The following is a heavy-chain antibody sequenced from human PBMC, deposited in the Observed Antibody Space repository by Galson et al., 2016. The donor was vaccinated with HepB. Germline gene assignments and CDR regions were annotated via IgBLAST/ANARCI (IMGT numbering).Heavy chain of an antibody. CDR2: IPHDGSNK. V-gene: IGHV3-30-3*01. CDR1: GFTFSSYA. CDR3: ARHRGEQQVAYFFDY. Sequence: SLRLSCAASGFTFSSYAMHWVRQPPGKGLEWLAAIPHDGSNKYYADSVKGRFTISRDTSKNTLYLQMNSLRPDDTAVYYCARHRGEQQVAYFFDYGGQGTLVTVSS. J-gene: IGHJ4*02. D-gene: IGHD6-13*01.